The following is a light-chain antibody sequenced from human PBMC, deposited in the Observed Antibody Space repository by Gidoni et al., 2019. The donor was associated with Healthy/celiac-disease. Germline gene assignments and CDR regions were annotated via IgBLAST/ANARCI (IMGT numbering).Light chain of an antibody. CDR2: GNS. V-gene: IGLV1-40*01. Sequence: QSVLTQPPSVSGAPGQRVTISCPGSSANSGAGYDVHWYQQLPGTAPKLLIYGNSNRPSGVPDRFSGSKSGTSASLAITGLQAEDEADYYCQSYDSSLSGSYVFGTGTKVTVL. CDR3: QSYDSSLSGSYV. CDR1: SANSGAGYD. J-gene: IGLJ1*01.